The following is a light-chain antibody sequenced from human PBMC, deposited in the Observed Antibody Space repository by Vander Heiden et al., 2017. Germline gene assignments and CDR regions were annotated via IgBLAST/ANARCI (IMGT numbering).Light chain of an antibody. CDR3: QQSYRTPLT. J-gene: IGKJ3*01. CDR1: QNIFSY. CDR2: AAS. Sequence: DIQMTQLTLSLSASVGDRVTITCRASQNIFSYLHWYQQKPGKAPKLLIYAASSLESGVPARFSGSGSGTDFTLNISSLQPDDFASYYCQQSYRTPLTFGPGTKVDIK. V-gene: IGKV1-39*01.